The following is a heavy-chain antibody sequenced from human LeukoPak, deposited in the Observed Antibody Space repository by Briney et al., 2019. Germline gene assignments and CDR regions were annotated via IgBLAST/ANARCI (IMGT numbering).Heavy chain of an antibody. J-gene: IGHJ4*02. CDR1: GGSISSYY. CDR3: ARDRGYK. Sequence: PSETLSLTCTVSGGSISSYYWSWIRQPPGKGLEWIAYIYYGGSTNYNPSLKSRVTISVDTSKNQFSLKLSSVTAADTAVYYCARDRGYKWGQGTLVTVSS. D-gene: IGHD1-14*01. V-gene: IGHV4-59*01. CDR2: IYYGGST.